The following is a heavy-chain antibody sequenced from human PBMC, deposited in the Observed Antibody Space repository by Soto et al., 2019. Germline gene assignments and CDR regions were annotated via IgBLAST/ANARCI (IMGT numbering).Heavy chain of an antibody. CDR2: ISYDGSNK. CDR3: AREVEYTSAFGISSSFDY. CDR1: GSTFSSYG. V-gene: IGHV3-30*03. Sequence: PGGSLRLSCAASGSTFSSYGMHWVRQAPGKGLEWVAVISYDGSNKYYADSVKGRFTISRDNSKNTLYLQMNSLRSEDTAVYYCAREVEYTSAFGISSSFDYWGQGTLVTVSS. D-gene: IGHD6-19*01. J-gene: IGHJ4*02.